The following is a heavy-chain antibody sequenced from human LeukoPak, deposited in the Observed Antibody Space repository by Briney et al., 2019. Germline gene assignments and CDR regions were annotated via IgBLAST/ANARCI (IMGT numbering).Heavy chain of an antibody. CDR1: GYTFTGYY. CDR3: ATGNPYCSSTSCYTAY. CDR2: INPNSGGT. V-gene: IGHV1-2*03. D-gene: IGHD2-2*02. J-gene: IGHJ4*02. Sequence: LGASVKVPCKASGYTFTGYYMHWVRQAPGQGLEWMGWINPNSGGTNYAQKFQGRVTMTEDTSTDTAYMELSSLRSEDTAVYYCATGNPYCSSTSCYTAYWGQGTLVTVSS.